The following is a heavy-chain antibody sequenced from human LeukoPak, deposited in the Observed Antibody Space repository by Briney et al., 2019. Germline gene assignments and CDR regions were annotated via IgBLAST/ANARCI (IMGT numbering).Heavy chain of an antibody. CDR3: AREVYLGDYGNYMDV. Sequence: SVKVSCKASGGTFSSYAISWVRQAPGQGLEWMGGTIPIFGTANYAQKFQGRVTIPTDESTSTAYMELSSLRSEDTAVYYCAREVYLGDYGNYMDVWGKGTTVTVSS. J-gene: IGHJ6*03. CDR2: TIPIFGTA. V-gene: IGHV1-69*05. CDR1: GGTFSSYA. D-gene: IGHD4-17*01.